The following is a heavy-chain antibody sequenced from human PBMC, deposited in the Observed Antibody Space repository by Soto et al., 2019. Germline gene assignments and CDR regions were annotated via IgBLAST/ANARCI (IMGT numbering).Heavy chain of an antibody. V-gene: IGHV3-43*01. J-gene: IGHJ5*02. CDR1: GFNFSDYT. CDR2: ISWDGST. D-gene: IGHD4-4*01. CDR3: AKDVYRRGMNHWFDP. Sequence: PGGSLRLSCQASGFNFSDYTLHWVRQSPGKGLEWVSFISWDGSTYYGESEQGRFTVSRDNNKNSLYLHISGLRPEDTGFYYCAKDVYRRGMNHWFDPWGQGTLVTVSS.